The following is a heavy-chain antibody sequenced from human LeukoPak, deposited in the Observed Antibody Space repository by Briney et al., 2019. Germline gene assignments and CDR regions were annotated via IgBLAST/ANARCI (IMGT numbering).Heavy chain of an antibody. CDR2: ISGSGAKT. CDR1: GFTFSTYA. J-gene: IGHJ4*02. V-gene: IGHV3-23*01. CDR3: AKDQGAAFDY. Sequence: GGSLRLSCAASGFTFSTYATNWVRQAPGKGLEWVSAISGSGAKTYYADFVKGRFTISRDNSKNTLYLQMNSLRAEDTAVYYCAKDQGAAFDYWGQGTLVTVSS. D-gene: IGHD6-13*01.